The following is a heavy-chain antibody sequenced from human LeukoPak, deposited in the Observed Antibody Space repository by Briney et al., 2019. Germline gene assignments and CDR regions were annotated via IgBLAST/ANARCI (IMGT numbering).Heavy chain of an antibody. CDR3: AKDITPIYYHYYGIDV. J-gene: IGHJ6*02. D-gene: IGHD3-16*01. CDR2: ISWNSGSI. CDR1: GFTFDDYA. V-gene: IGHV3-9*01. Sequence: GRSLRLSCAASGFTFDDYAMHWVRQAPGKGLEWVSGISWNSGSIGYADSVKGRFTISRDNAKNSLYLQMNSLRAEDTALYYCAKDITPIYYHYYGIDVWGQGTTVTVSS.